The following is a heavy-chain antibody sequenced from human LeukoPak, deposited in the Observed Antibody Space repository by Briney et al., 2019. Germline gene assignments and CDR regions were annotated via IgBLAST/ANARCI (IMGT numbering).Heavy chain of an antibody. D-gene: IGHD6-19*01. CDR2: ISAYNGNT. CDR1: GYTFTNYG. J-gene: IGHJ4*02. CDR3: ARDRAYGYSTVWDFDY. V-gene: IGHV1-18*01. Sequence: GASVKVSCKASGYTFTNYGISWVRQAPGQGLEWMGWISAYNGNTNYAQKFQGRVTMTTDTSTSTAYMELRSLRSDDTAVYYCARDRAYGYSTVWDFDYWGQGTLVTVSS.